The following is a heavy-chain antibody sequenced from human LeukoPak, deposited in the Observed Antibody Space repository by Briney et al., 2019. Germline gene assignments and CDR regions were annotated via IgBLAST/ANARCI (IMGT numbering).Heavy chain of an antibody. CDR2: IRSSSSTI. CDR3: ARAKRNGFDI. Sequence: PGGSLRLSCEASGFTFSNYSMNWVRQAPGKRLEWVSYIRSSSSTIYYADSVKGRFTISRDNAKNSLYLQMNSLRAEDTAVYYCARAKRNGFDIWGQGTMVTVSS. CDR1: GFTFSNYS. J-gene: IGHJ3*02. V-gene: IGHV3-48*01.